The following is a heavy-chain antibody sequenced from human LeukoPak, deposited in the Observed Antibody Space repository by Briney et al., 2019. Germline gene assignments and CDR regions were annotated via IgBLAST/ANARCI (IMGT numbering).Heavy chain of an antibody. CDR3: ARIHSGYSIDY. D-gene: IGHD5-12*01. J-gene: IGHJ4*02. CDR2: IYSGGST. CDR1: GFTVSSNY. Sequence: GSLRLSCAASGFTVSSNYMSWVRQAPGKGLEWVSVIYSGGSTYYADSVKGRFTISRDNSKNTLYLQMNSLRAEDTAVYYCARIHSGYSIDYWGQGTLVTVSS. V-gene: IGHV3-66*01.